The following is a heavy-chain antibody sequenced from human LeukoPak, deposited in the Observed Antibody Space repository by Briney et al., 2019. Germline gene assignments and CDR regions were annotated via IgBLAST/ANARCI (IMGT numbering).Heavy chain of an antibody. V-gene: IGHV3-23*01. D-gene: IGHD2-2*01. CDR1: GFTFSSYA. J-gene: IGHJ4*02. CDR3: ARAAAVCSSTSCYGHY. CDR2: ISGNGRDT. Sequence: PGGSLRLSCAASGFTFSSYAMSWVRQAPGKGLEWVSAISGNGRDTYYTDSVKGRFTISRDNSKNTLYLQMHSLRAEDTAIYYCARAAAVCSSTSCYGHYWGQGTLVTVSS.